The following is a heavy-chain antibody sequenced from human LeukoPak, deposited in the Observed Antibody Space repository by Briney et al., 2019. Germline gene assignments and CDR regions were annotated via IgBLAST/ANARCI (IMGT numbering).Heavy chain of an antibody. V-gene: IGHV3-7*01. Sequence: GGSLRLSCAVSGFTFSSYWMSWVRQAPGKGLEWVANINQDGSEKYYVDSLEGRFTISRDNAKNSLFLQMNSLRAEDTAVYYCARDAYTGGSFYAYWGQGTLVIVSS. CDR1: GFTFSSYW. D-gene: IGHD2-15*01. CDR2: INQDGSEK. J-gene: IGHJ4*02. CDR3: ARDAYTGGSFYAY.